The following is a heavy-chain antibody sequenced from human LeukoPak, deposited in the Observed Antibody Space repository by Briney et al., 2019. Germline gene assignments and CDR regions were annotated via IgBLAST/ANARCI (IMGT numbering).Heavy chain of an antibody. J-gene: IGHJ6*04. D-gene: IGHD3-10*02. CDR3: AELGITMIGGV. CDR1: GFTFSSYS. Sequence: GGSLRLSCAASGFTFSSYSMNWVRQAPGKGLEWVSSIGSTSNYIYYADSVKGRFTISRDNAKNSLYLQMNSLRAEDTAVYYCAELGITMIGGVWGKGTTVTTSS. V-gene: IGHV3-21*01. CDR2: IGSTSNYI.